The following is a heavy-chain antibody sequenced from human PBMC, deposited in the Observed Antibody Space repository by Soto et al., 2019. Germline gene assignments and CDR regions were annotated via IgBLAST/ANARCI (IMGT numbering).Heavy chain of an antibody. V-gene: IGHV4-61*01. CDR2: IYYTGTI. Sequence: SETLSLTCTVSGGSVSSGSYYWSWIRQPPGKGLEWIGEIYYTGTINCNPSLKSRVTLSVDKSRKEVFLHLTSVTAADTAMYYCARRIVATETFDYWAQGNLVTVS. J-gene: IGHJ4*02. CDR3: ARRIVATETFDY. CDR1: GGSVSSGSYY. D-gene: IGHD5-12*01.